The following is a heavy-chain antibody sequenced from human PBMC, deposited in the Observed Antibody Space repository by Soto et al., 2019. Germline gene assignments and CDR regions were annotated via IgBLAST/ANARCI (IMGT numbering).Heavy chain of an antibody. CDR1: GGTFSSYA. D-gene: IGHD3-10*01. Sequence: ASVNVSCKASGGTFSSYAISWVRQAPGRGLEWMGGMIPIFATANYAQKFPGRVTTTADESTSTAYMELSSLRSEDTAVYYWATGSGSYYNPLYHWGQGTLVTVSS. J-gene: IGHJ5*02. CDR2: MIPIFATA. V-gene: IGHV1-69*13. CDR3: ATGSGSYYNPLYH.